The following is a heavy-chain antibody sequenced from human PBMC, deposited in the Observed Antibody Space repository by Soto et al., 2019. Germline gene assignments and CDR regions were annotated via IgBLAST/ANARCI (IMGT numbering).Heavy chain of an antibody. CDR2: IYYSGST. Sequence: PSETQSLTCPVSGGSISSGCYYWSWIRQHPGKGLEWIGYIYYSGSTYYNPSLKSRVTISVDTSKNQFSLKLSSVTAAGTAVYYCAASIFGVVPYYYYMDVWGKGTTVTVSS. CDR1: GGSISSGCYY. J-gene: IGHJ6*03. CDR3: AASIFGVVPYYYYMDV. V-gene: IGHV4-31*03. D-gene: IGHD3-3*01.